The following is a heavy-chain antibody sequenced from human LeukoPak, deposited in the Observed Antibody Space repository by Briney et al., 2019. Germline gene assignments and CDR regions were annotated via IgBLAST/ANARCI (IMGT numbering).Heavy chain of an antibody. CDR3: ARPRYSSSWYDWRAFDI. D-gene: IGHD6-13*01. CDR1: GGSISSGGYY. V-gene: IGHV4-30-2*01. Sequence: PSETLSLTCTVSGGSISSGGYYWSWIRQPPGKGLEWIGYIYHSGSTYYNPSLKSRVTISVDTSKNQFSLKLSSVTAADTAVYYCARPRYSSSWYDWRAFDIWGQGTMVTVSS. CDR2: IYHSGST. J-gene: IGHJ3*02.